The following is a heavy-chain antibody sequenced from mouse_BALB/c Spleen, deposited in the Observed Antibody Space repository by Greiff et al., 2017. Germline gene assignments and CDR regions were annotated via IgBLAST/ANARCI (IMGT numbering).Heavy chain of an antibody. CDR2: ISSGSSTI. J-gene: IGHJ2*01. CDR3: ARWPSTGRGYFDY. Sequence: EVKVVESGGGLVQPGGSRKLSCAASGFTFSSFGMHWVRQAPEKGLEWVAYISSGSSTIYYADTVKGRFTISRDNPKNTLFLQMTSLRSEDTAMYYCARWPSTGRGYFDYWGQGTTLTVSS. V-gene: IGHV5-17*02. CDR1: GFTFSSFG. D-gene: IGHD1-1*01.